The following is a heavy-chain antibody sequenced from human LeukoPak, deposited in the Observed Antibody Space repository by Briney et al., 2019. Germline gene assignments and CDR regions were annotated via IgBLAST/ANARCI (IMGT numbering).Heavy chain of an antibody. Sequence: PGGSLRLSCAASGFTFSDYYMSWIRQAPGKGLEWVSYISSSGSTIYYADSVKGRFTISRDNAKNSLYLQMNSLRAEDTAVYYCARDWEPYYDSSGSGMDVWGQGTTVTASS. J-gene: IGHJ6*02. V-gene: IGHV3-11*01. CDR3: ARDWEPYYDSSGSGMDV. D-gene: IGHD3-22*01. CDR1: GFTFSDYY. CDR2: ISSSGSTI.